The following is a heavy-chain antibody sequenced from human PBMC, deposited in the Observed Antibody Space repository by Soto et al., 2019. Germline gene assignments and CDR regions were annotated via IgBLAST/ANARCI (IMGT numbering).Heavy chain of an antibody. CDR2: INTGSGNT. CDR1: GYTFTSYT. V-gene: IGHV1-3*05. J-gene: IGHJ4*02. D-gene: IGHD3-10*01. Sequence: QVQLVQSGAEEKKPGASVXVSCMASGYTFTSYTIHWVRQGPGQRLEWMGWINTGSGNTKYSEEFQGRVAFTRDTSASTAYMELGSLRSEDTAVYYCARETYGDPDYWGQGTLVTVSS. CDR3: ARETYGDPDY.